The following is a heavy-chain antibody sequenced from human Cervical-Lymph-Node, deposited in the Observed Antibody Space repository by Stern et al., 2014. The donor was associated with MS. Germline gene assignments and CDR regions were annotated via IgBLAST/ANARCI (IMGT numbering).Heavy chain of an antibody. CDR2: IIPILGIA. J-gene: IGHJ6*02. Sequence: VQLVQSGAEVKKPGSSVKVSCKASGGTFSSYAISWVRQAPGQGLEWMGRIIPILGIANYAQKFQGRVTITADKSTSTAYMELSSLRSEDTAVYYCARVAAALLTNYGMDVWGQGTTVTVSS. D-gene: IGHD6-13*01. CDR3: ARVAAALLTNYGMDV. CDR1: GGTFSSYA. V-gene: IGHV1-69*09.